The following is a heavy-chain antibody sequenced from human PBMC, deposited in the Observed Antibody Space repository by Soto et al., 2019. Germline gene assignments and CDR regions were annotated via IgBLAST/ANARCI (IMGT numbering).Heavy chain of an antibody. Sequence: TGGALRLSCAASGFTFSIYWMDWVLQAPGKGLVWVSRINCDGSSTSYGDSVKGRFTISRDNGKNTLYLQMNSLRAEDTAVYYCARDTKYYYDSSGPRDAFVIWGQGTMVTVSS. V-gene: IGHV3-74*01. J-gene: IGHJ3*02. D-gene: IGHD3-22*01. CDR1: GFTFSIYW. CDR2: INCDGSST. CDR3: ARDTKYYYDSSGPRDAFVI.